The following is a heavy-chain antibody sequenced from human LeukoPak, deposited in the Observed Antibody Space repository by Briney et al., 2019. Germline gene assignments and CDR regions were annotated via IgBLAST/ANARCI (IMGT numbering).Heavy chain of an antibody. CDR3: AKVGAGITMIVVVINYFDY. J-gene: IGHJ4*02. CDR1: GFTFSSYA. CDR2: ISGSGGST. D-gene: IGHD3-22*01. Sequence: GASLRLPCAASGFTFSSYAMSWVRQAPGKGLEWVSAISGSGGSTYYADSVKGRFTISRDNSKNTLYLQMNSLRAEDTAVYYCAKVGAGITMIVVVINYFDYWGQGTLVTVSS. V-gene: IGHV3-23*01.